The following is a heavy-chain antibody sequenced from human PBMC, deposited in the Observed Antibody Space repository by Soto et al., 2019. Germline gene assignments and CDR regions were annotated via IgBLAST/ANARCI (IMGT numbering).Heavy chain of an antibody. Sequence: GGSLRLSCAASGFAFSSFAMSWVRQAPGKGLEWVSSITDSGGSTFYADSVKGRLTTSRDNSKSTLYLQMNSLRAEDTAVYYCETSQAVTHHLMLDCWGQGTLVTVSS. J-gene: IGHJ4*02. CDR3: ETSQAVTHHLMLDC. D-gene: IGHD4-17*01. V-gene: IGHV3-23*01. CDR1: GFAFSSFA. CDR2: ITDSGGST.